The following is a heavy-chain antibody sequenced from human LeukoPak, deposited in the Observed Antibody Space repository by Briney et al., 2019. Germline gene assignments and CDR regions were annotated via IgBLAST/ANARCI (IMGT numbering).Heavy chain of an antibody. CDR3: AREGSITGPHTNWFDP. CDR2: MYHSGST. J-gene: IGHJ5*02. V-gene: IGHV4-38-2*02. D-gene: IGHD1-20*01. Sequence: PSETLSLTCSVSGYSVSSAYYWGWIRQPPGKGLEWIGTMYHSGSTNYNPSPKSRVTISVDTSKNQFSLKLSSVTAADTAVYYCAREGSITGPHTNWFDPWGQGTLVTVSS. CDR1: GYSVSSAYY.